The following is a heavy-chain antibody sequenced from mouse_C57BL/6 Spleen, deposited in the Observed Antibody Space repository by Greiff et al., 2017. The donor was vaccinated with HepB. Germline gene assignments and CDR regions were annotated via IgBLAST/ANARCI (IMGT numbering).Heavy chain of an antibody. CDR3: AREGGYYYGSSPYFDY. CDR2: LDPNSGGT. D-gene: IGHD1-1*01. J-gene: IGHJ2*01. V-gene: IGHV1-72*01. Sequence: QQPGRGLEWIGRLDPNSGGTKYNEKFKSKATLTVDKPSSTAYMQLSSLTSEDSAVYYCAREGGYYYGSSPYFDYWGQGTTLTVSS.